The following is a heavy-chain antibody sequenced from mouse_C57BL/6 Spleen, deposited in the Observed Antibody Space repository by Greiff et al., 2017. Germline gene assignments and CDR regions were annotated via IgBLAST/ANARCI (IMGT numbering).Heavy chain of an antibody. CDR1: GYTFTDYY. V-gene: IGHV1-26*01. CDR2: INPNNGGT. J-gene: IGHJ2*01. CDR3: ASADPDDFDY. Sequence: EVQLQQSGPELVKPGASVKISCKASGYTFTDYYMNWVKQSHGKSLEWIGEINPNNGGTSYNQKFKGKATLTVDKSSSTAYMGLRSLTSEVSAVYYCASADPDDFDYWGQGTTLTVSS.